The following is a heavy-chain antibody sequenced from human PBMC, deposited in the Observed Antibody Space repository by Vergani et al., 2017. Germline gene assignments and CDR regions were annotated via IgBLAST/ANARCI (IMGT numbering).Heavy chain of an antibody. J-gene: IGHJ4*02. CDR2: IIPIFGTA. CDR3: ASRRGYSVYDYGGALGY. V-gene: IGHV1-69*01. CDR1: GGTFSSYA. D-gene: IGHD5/OR15-5a*01. Sequence: QVQLVQSGAEVKKPGSSVKVSCKASGGTFSSYAISWVRQAPGQGLEWMGGIIPIFGTANYAQKFQGRVTITADESTSTAYMELSSLRSEDTAVYYCASRRGYSVYDYGGALGYWGQGTLVTVSS.